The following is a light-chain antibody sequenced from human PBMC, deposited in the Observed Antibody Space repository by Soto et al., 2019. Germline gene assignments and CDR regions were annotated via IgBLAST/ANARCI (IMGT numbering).Light chain of an antibody. CDR2: GAS. V-gene: IGKV3-15*01. CDR1: QSVDSD. CDR3: QQYNTWVRGT. Sequence: EVVVTQSPATLSVSPGERVTLSCRASQSVDSDVAWFQHKPDQAPRLLIYGASTRAAGIPGRFSGSGYETDFTFTISSLEPEDSATYFCQQYNTWVRGTFGQGTKLEIK. J-gene: IGKJ2*01.